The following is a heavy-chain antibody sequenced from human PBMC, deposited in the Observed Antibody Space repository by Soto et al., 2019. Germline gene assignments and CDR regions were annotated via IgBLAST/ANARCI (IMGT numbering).Heavy chain of an antibody. V-gene: IGHV1-45*02. CDR1: GNTFTYRY. Sequence: QMQLVQSGAEVKKTGSTVTVSCQALGNTFTYRYLHWVRQAPGQALEWMGWITPFSGDVHYAQKFQEKATITRDSSINTAYRRMSSLGSEDTAMYYGATGGAASGPFPWKLPDHWGKGTRATASS. CDR3: ATGGAASGPFPWKLPDH. J-gene: IGHJ4*02. CDR2: ITPFSGDV. D-gene: IGHD3-16*01.